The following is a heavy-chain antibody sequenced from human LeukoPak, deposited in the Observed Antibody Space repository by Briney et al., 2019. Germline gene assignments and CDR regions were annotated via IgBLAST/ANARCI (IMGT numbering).Heavy chain of an antibody. V-gene: IGHV4-31*03. Sequence: PSGALSLTCTVSVGSISSGGYYWSWIRQPPGEGRESIGYIYYSGSTYYNPSLKSRVTISVDTSKNQFSLKLSSVTAADTAVYYCARGHYYYYSMDVWGQGTTVTVSS. CDR1: VGSISSGGYY. J-gene: IGHJ6*02. CDR2: IYYSGST. CDR3: ARGHYYYYSMDV.